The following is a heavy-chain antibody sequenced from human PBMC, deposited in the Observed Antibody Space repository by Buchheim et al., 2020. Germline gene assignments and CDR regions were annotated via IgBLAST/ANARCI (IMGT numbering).Heavy chain of an antibody. V-gene: IGHV3-23*04. J-gene: IGHJ1*01. CDR3: AKARRGPYSSSSLEYFQH. D-gene: IGHD6-6*01. CDR1: GFTFSSYA. Sequence: VQLVESGGGVVQPGRSLRLSCAASGFTFSSYAMSWVRQAPGKGLEWVSGISGSGGSTYYADSVKGRFTISRDNSKNTLYLQMNSLRAEDTAVYYCAKARRGPYSSSSLEYFQHWGQGTL. CDR2: ISGSGGST.